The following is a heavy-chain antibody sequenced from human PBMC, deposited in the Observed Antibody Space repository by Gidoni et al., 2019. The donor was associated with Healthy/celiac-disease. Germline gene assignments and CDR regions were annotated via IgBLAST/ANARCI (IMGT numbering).Heavy chain of an antibody. CDR3: TRHGGDSGYDPLVDY. CDR1: GFTFRGSA. V-gene: IGHV3-73*02. D-gene: IGHD5-12*01. J-gene: IGHJ4*02. Sequence: EVQLVESGGGLVQPGGSLKLSCAASGFTFRGSAMHWVRQASGKGLEWVGRIRSKANSYATAYAASVKVRFTISRDDSKNTAYLQMNSLKTEDTAVYYCTRHGGDSGYDPLVDYWGQGTLVTVSS. CDR2: IRSKANSYAT.